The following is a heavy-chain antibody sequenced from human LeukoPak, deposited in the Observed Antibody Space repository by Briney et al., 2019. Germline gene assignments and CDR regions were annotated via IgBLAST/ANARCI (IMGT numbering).Heavy chain of an antibody. D-gene: IGHD3-10*01. CDR3: ARHPYGGYSWFDP. V-gene: IGHV4-31*03. J-gene: IGHJ5*02. Sequence: SETLSLTCTVSGGSISSGGYYWRWLRQHPGKGLEWIGYIYYSGSTYYNPSLKSRVTISVDTSKNQFSLKPSSVTAADTAVYYCARHPYGGYSWFDPWGQGTLVTVSS. CDR2: IYYSGST. CDR1: GGSISSGGYY.